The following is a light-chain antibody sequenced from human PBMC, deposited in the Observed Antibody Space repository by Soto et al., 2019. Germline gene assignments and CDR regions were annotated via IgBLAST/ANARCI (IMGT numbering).Light chain of an antibody. CDR1: SSDVGGYNY. CDR2: DVS. Sequence: QSVLAHPRSVSWSPGHSVTISCTGTSSDVGGYNYVSWYQQHPGKAPKLMIYDVSKRPSGVPDRFSGSKSGNTASLTISGLQAEDEADYYCCSYAGSYYYVFGTGTKVTVL. CDR3: CSYAGSYYYV. V-gene: IGLV2-11*01. J-gene: IGLJ1*01.